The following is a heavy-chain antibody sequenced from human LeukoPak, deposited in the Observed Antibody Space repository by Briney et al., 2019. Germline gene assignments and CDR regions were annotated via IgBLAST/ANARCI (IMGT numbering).Heavy chain of an antibody. D-gene: IGHD2-2*01. CDR1: RFTFSTYG. Sequence: GGCLRVSCVASRFTFSTYGMLWVRPAPGRGAEGVALIRYDGSDKYNADSVRGRFTLSRENSKNTLYLYMNSLRVQDTAMYVFAKDHSPYGSGTSGDPCDYWGQGTLVTVSS. J-gene: IGHJ4*02. V-gene: IGHV3-30*02. CDR3: AKDHSPYGSGTSGDPCDY. CDR2: IRYDGSDK.